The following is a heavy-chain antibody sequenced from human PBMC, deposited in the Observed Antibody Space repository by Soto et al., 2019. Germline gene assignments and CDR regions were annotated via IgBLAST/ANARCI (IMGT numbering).Heavy chain of an antibody. J-gene: IGHJ3*02. CDR2: NYYSGST. Sequence: QVQLQESGPGLVKPSQTLSLTCSVSGGSISSGDYSWCWIRQPPGKGLEGIGYNYYSGSTYYKPSLQSRVTISVDPSHHQFTLQLSSVTAADTALYYSAPYSSRRALDIWGQGTMVTVSS. V-gene: IGHV4-30-4*01. CDR3: APYSSRRALDI. CDR1: GGSISSGDYS. D-gene: IGHD5-18*01.